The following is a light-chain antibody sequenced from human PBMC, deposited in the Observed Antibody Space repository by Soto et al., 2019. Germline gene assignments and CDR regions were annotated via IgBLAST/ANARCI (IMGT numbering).Light chain of an antibody. CDR1: QSLVHSDGIAY. V-gene: IGKV2-30*02. CDR3: MKGTHRPIT. CDR2: KVS. J-gene: IGKJ5*01. Sequence: DFVMTQSPLSLPVTLVQPASVSCRSNQSLVHSDGIAYFSWFQQRPGRSPRRLIYKVSNRDSGVPARFSGSGSGTVFAPKISRVEAEDVGVYYCMKGTHRPITFGQGTRLEIK.